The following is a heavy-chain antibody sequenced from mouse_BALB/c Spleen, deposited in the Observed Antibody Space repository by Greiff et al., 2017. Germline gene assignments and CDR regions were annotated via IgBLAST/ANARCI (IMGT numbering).Heavy chain of an antibody. CDR3: ARQGGYKGFAY. CDR1: GFTFSSYA. D-gene: IGHD3-2*02. V-gene: IGHV5-9-3*01. J-gene: IGHJ3*01. Sequence: EVQLQESGGGLVKPGGSLKLSCAASGFTFSSYAMSWVRQTPEKRLEWVATISSGGSYTYYPDSVKGRFTISRDNAKNTLYLQMSSLRSEDTAMYYCARQGGYKGFAYWGQGTLVTVSA. CDR2: ISSGGSYT.